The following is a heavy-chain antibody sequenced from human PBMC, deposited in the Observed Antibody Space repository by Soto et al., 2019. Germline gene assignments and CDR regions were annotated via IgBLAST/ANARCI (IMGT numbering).Heavy chain of an antibody. Sequence: SLTCTVSGGSIGSYYWNWIRQPPGKGLEWIGNIYNSGSTNYNPSLKSRVTISVETSKNQFSLKVSSVTAADTAVYYCARQSYDGSGYYDYWGQGTLVTVSS. CDR1: GGSIGSYY. V-gene: IGHV4-59*08. D-gene: IGHD3-22*01. CDR2: IYNSGST. CDR3: ARQSYDGSGYYDY. J-gene: IGHJ4*02.